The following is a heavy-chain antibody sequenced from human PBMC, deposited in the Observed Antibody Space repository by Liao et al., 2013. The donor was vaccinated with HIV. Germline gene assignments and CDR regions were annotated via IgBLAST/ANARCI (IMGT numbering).Heavy chain of an antibody. D-gene: IGHD3-3*01. CDR2: IFSSGNT. CDR1: GGSVSSGTYY. J-gene: IGHJ4*02. CDR3: AREHVVGVFWSGYFDY. V-gene: IGHV4-61*02. Sequence: QVRLQASGPRLVKPSETLSLTCAVSGGSVSSGTYYWSWIRQPAGKGLEWIGRIFSSGNTNYHPSLTSRVTISIDTSKNQFSLKLTSVTAADTAMYYCAREHVVGVFWSGYFDYWGQGSLVTVSS.